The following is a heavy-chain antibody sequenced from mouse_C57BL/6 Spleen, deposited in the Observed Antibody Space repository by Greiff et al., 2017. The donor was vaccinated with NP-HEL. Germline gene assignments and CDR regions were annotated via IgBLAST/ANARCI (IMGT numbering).Heavy chain of an antibody. D-gene: IGHD2-1*01. CDR1: GYTFTSYW. Sequence: QVQLQQPGAELVKPGASVKLSCKASGYTFTSYWMQWVKQRPGQGLEWIGEIDPSDSYTNYNQKFKGKATLTVDTSSSTAYMQLSSLTSEDSAVYYCARGYYGNPYYAMDYWGQGTSVTVSS. J-gene: IGHJ4*01. CDR2: IDPSDSYT. V-gene: IGHV1-50*01. CDR3: ARGYYGNPYYAMDY.